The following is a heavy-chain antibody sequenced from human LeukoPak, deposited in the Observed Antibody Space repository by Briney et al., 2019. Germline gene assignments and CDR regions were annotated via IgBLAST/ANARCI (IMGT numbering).Heavy chain of an antibody. CDR2: IGTAGDT. D-gene: IGHD6-19*01. V-gene: IGHV3-13*01. CDR3: AXSXXXXSSGQSYLFDY. J-gene: IGHJ4*02. Sequence: GGSLRLSCAASGFTFSSYDMHWVRHATGKGLEGVSAIGTAGDTYYPGSVKGRFTISRENAKNSLYLQMNSLRAGDTAVYYCAXSXXXXSSGQSYLFDYWGQGTLVXVXS. CDR1: GFTFSSYD.